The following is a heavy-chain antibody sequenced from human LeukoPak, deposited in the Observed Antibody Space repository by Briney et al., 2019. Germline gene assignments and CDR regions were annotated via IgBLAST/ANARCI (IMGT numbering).Heavy chain of an antibody. D-gene: IGHD3-22*01. CDR1: GFTFSNAA. CDR3: AKGPQVGSGYHPDY. V-gene: IGHV3-23*01. Sequence: GGSLRLSCAASGFTFSNAAMTWVRQAPGKGLEWVSTITGSDDRTYYADSVKGRFTISRDYSKNTLHLQMSSLRVEDTAIYYCAKGPQVGSGYHPDYWGQGTLVTVSS. J-gene: IGHJ4*02. CDR2: ITGSDDRT.